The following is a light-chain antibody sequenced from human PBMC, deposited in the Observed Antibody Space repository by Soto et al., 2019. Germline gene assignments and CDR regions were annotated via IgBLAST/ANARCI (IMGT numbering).Light chain of an antibody. Sequence: EIVLTQSPSTLSLAPGDIAILSCRASQSVSRYLGWYQQKPGQAPSLLIYDASTRATGIPPRFSGGGSGTEFTVTISSLQSEDFAVYYCHQYNNWRTFGQGTRLEIK. CDR3: HQYNNWRT. J-gene: IGKJ5*01. CDR1: QSVSRY. CDR2: DAS. V-gene: IGKV3-15*01.